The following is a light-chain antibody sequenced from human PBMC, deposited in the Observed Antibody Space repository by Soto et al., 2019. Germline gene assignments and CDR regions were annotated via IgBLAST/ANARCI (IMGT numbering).Light chain of an antibody. CDR1: NIGSKS. CDR2: YDR. V-gene: IGLV3-21*04. CDR3: YRWDSGSDSGV. J-gene: IGLJ1*01. Sequence: SYELTQPPSVSVAPGKTATITCGGDNIGSKSVHWYPPKPGQVPVLAIFYDRTRPSWIPERFSSSNSGSKATLTISRVAAGDGADYYCYRWDSGSDSGVFVNGTKLTVL.